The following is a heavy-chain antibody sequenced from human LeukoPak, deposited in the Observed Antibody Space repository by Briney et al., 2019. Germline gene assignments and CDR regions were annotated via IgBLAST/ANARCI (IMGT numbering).Heavy chain of an antibody. Sequence: AGGSLRLSCVGSGFTFNSYGMHWVRQAPGKGRQWVAAITYDGSTRYHADSVKGRFTISRDNSKDTLYLQMNSLKIEDTATYYCARVRRYSQYESSGYYADSWGQGTLVTVSS. CDR3: ARVRRYSQYESSGYYADS. J-gene: IGHJ5*01. D-gene: IGHD3-22*01. CDR1: GFTFNSYG. V-gene: IGHV3-30*03. CDR2: ITYDGSTR.